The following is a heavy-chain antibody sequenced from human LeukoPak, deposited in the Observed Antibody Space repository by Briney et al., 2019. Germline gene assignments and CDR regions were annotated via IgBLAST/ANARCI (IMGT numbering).Heavy chain of an antibody. D-gene: IGHD1-26*01. V-gene: IGHV1-46*01. Sequence: VASVKVSCKASGYTFTSYYMHWVRQAPGQGLEWMGIINPSGGSTSYAQKFQDRVTMTRDTSTSTIYMELSSLRSEDTAVYYCAREGRTDASNIWGQGTMVTVSS. CDR1: GYTFTSYY. CDR3: AREGRTDASNI. CDR2: INPSGGST. J-gene: IGHJ3*02.